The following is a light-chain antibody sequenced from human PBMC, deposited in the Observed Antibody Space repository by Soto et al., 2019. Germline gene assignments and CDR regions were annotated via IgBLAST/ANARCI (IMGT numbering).Light chain of an antibody. CDR2: EDN. CDR1: RGSIASNY. Sequence: NFMLTQPHSVSESPGKTVIISCTRSRGSIASNYVQWYQQRPGSSPTTVIYEDNQRPSGVPDRFSGSIDSSSNSASLTISRLETEDEADYFCQSYDATNQVFGGGTKVTVL. CDR3: QSYDATNQV. J-gene: IGLJ3*02. V-gene: IGLV6-57*01.